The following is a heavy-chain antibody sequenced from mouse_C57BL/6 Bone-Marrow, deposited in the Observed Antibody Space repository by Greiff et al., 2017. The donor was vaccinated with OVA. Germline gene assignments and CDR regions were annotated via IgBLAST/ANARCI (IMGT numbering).Heavy chain of an antibody. CDR3: ARQGYYDYDGGGVDY. J-gene: IGHJ4*01. CDR2: ISNGGGST. CDR1: GFTFSDYY. Sequence: EVQGVESGGGLVRPGGSLKLSCAASGFTFSDYYMYWVRQTPEKRLEWVAYISNGGGSTYYPDTVKGRFTISRDNAKNTLYLQMSRLKSEDTAMYYCARQGYYDYDGGGVDYWGQGTSVTVSS. D-gene: IGHD2-4*01. V-gene: IGHV5-12*01.